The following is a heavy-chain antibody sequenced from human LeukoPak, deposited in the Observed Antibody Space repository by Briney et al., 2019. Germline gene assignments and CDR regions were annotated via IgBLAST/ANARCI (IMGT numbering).Heavy chain of an antibody. CDR2: INSDVSST. V-gene: IGHV3-74*01. D-gene: IGHD3-10*01. Sequence: GGSLRLSCAASGFTLSSYWMHWVRQAPGRGLVWVSRINSDVSSTSYADSVKGRFTISRDNAKNTLYLQMNSLRAEDAAVYYCARGYYGSGGDFDYWGQGTLVTVSS. CDR1: GFTLSSYW. J-gene: IGHJ4*02. CDR3: ARGYYGSGGDFDY.